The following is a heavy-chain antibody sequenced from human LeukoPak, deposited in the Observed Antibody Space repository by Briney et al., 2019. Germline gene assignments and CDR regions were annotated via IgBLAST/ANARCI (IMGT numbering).Heavy chain of an antibody. J-gene: IGHJ5*02. V-gene: IGHV3-74*01. CDR2: INSDGSST. D-gene: IGHD7-27*01. CDR3: ARSWALNWFDP. CDR1: GFTFSSYW. Sequence: GGSLRLSCAASGFTFSSYWMHWVRQAPGKGLVWVSRINSDGSSTSYADSVKGRFIISRDNAKNTLYLQMNSLRAEDTAVYYCARSWALNWFDPWGQGTLVTVSS.